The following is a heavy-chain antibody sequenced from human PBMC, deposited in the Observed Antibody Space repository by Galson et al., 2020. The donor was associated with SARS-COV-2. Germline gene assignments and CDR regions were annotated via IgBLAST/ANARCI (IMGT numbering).Heavy chain of an antibody. J-gene: IGHJ5*02. Sequence: GGSLRLSCLGSGFSFSNAWMSWVRQAPGKGLEWVGRIKRKIDGETVEYAAPVQGRFIISRDDSENTLYLQMNNLEIEDTAIYYCTTFGYCSGGDCLDPWGQGTLVTVSS. CDR1: GFSFSNAW. D-gene: IGHD2-15*01. CDR3: TTFGYCSGGDCLDP. V-gene: IGHV3-15*01. CDR2: IKRKIDGETV.